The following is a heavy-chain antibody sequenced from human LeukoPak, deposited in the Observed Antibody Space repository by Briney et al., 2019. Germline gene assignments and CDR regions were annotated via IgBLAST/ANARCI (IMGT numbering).Heavy chain of an antibody. V-gene: IGHV4-34*01. CDR3: ARDQYSGSSRWFDP. J-gene: IGHJ5*02. CDR1: GGSFSGYY. CDR2: INHTGST. Sequence: SETLSLTCAVYGGSFSGYYWSWIRQPPGKGLEWIGEINHTGSTNYNPSLKSRVTISVDTSKNQFSLKLSSVTAADTAVYYCARDQYSGSSRWFDPWDQGTLVIVSS. D-gene: IGHD1-26*01.